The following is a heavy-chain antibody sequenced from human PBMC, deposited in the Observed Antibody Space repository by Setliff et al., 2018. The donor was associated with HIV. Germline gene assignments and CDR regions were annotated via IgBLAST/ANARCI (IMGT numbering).Heavy chain of an antibody. J-gene: IGHJ4*02. CDR3: AIADSSNWYHVDY. Sequence: ASVKVSCEASGYTFSNYGISWLRQAPGQGPEWMGWISGDNGDTNYAQKFQGRLTMTTDTSTSTAYMELSSLRSEDTAVYYCAIADSSNWYHVDYRGQGTLVTVSS. CDR2: ISGDNGDT. D-gene: IGHD6-13*01. V-gene: IGHV1-18*01. CDR1: GYTFSNYG.